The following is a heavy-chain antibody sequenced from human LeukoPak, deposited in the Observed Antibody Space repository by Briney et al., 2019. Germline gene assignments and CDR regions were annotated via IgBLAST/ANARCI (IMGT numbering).Heavy chain of an antibody. CDR2: ISGSGGST. CDR3: ARSDSTNGDAFDI. CDR1: GFTSSSYA. J-gene: IGHJ3*02. D-gene: IGHD3-10*01. Sequence: GGSLRLSCAASGFTSSSYAMSWVRQAPGKGLEWVSVISGSGGSTYYADSVKGRFTISRDNSKNTLYLQMNSLRAEDTAEYYCARSDSTNGDAFDIWGQGTMVTVSS. V-gene: IGHV3-23*01.